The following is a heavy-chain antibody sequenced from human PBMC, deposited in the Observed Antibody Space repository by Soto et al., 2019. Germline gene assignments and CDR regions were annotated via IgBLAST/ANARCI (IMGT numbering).Heavy chain of an antibody. D-gene: IGHD3-16*01. Sequence: ETLSLTCTVSGGSISGYFWNWLRQPAGKGLEWIGRAYTGGGTSYNPSLQSRVSMSTDTSKSQFSLKVNSVTAADTAVYFCARGYDSLLHWGQGTLVTVYS. V-gene: IGHV4-4*07. CDR1: GGSISGYF. J-gene: IGHJ4*02. CDR3: ARGYDSLLH. CDR2: AYTGGGT.